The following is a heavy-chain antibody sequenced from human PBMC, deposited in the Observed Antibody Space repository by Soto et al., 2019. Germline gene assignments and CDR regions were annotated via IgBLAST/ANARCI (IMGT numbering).Heavy chain of an antibody. CDR3: ARDTSSTSYYYYGMDV. CDR2: ISYDGSNK. CDR1: GFTFSSYA. D-gene: IGHD2-2*01. V-gene: IGHV3-30-3*01. Sequence: GGSLRLSCAASGFTFSSYAMHWVRQAPGKGLEWAAVISYDGSNKYYADSVKGRFTISRDNSKNTLYLQMNSLRAEDTAVYYCARDTSSTSYYYYGMDVWGQGTTVTVSS. J-gene: IGHJ6*02.